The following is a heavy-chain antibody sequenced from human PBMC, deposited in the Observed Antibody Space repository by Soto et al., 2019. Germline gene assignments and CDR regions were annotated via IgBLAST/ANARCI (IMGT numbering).Heavy chain of an antibody. D-gene: IGHD3-16*02. CDR3: ARGRDEEGVITFGGVIV. CDR1: GGTFLSYA. V-gene: IGHV1-69*01. Sequence: QVQLVQSGAEVKKPGSSVKVSCKASGGTFLSYAISWVRQAPGQGLEWMGGIIPIFGTANYAQKFKGRVTITADESTSTAYMELSSLRSRDTAVYYCARGRDEEGVITFGGVIVWGQGTLVTVSS. CDR2: IIPIFGTA. J-gene: IGHJ4*02.